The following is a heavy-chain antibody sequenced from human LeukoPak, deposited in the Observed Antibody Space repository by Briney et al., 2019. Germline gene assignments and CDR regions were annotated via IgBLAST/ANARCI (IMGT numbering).Heavy chain of an antibody. J-gene: IGHJ4*02. CDR1: GYSLIELP. Sequence: ASVKVSCKVSGYSLIELPMHWVRQAPGKGLEWMGGFDPEDGERIYAQKFQGRVTMTEDTSTDTAYTELSSLRSEDTAVYYCATLRLGYTYGFDYWGQGTLVTVSS. V-gene: IGHV1-24*01. CDR2: FDPEDGER. CDR3: ATLRLGYTYGFDY. D-gene: IGHD5-18*01.